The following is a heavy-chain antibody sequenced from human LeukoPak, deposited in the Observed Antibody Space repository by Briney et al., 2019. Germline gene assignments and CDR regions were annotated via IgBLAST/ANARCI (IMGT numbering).Heavy chain of an antibody. CDR2: ISPSGSNI. CDR3: AKDLRHASTCNCYGWFDP. Sequence: PGGSLRLSCAASGFTFKTYAMSWVRQAPGKGLEWVSSISPSGSNIYYADSVKGRFTISRDNSKNTLYLQMNSLRVDDTAIYYCAKDLRHASTCNCYGWFDPWGQGTPVTVSS. V-gene: IGHV3-23*01. J-gene: IGHJ5*02. CDR1: GFTFKTYA. D-gene: IGHD1-1*01.